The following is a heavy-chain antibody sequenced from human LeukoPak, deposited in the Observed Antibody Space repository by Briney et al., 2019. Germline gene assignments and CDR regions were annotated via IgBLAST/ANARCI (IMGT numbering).Heavy chain of an antibody. CDR2: IIPILGIA. CDR1: GGTFSSYA. V-gene: IGHV1-69*04. D-gene: IGHD1-26*01. J-gene: IGHJ4*02. CDR3: ARDRRGSYSRGIDY. Sequence: SVKVSCKASGGTFSSYAISWVRQAPGQGLEWMGRIIPILGIANYAQKFQGRVTITADKSTSTAYMELSSLRSEDTAVYYCARDRRGSYSRGIDYWGQGTLVTVSS.